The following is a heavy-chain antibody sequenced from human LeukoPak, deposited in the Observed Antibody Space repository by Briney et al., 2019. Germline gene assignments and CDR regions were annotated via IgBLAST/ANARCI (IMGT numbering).Heavy chain of an antibody. CDR1: GFTFSSYE. Sequence: GGSLRLSCAASGFTFSSYEMNWVRQAPGKGLEWVSYISDSGSTIYYADSVKGRFTISRDNAKNSLYLQMNSLRAEDTAVYYCARLRITMVRGALDYWGQGTLVTVSS. J-gene: IGHJ4*02. V-gene: IGHV3-48*03. CDR3: ARLRITMVRGALDY. D-gene: IGHD3-10*01. CDR2: ISDSGSTI.